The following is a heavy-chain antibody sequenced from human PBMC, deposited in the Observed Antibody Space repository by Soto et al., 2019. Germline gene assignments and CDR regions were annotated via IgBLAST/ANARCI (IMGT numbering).Heavy chain of an antibody. CDR1: GFTFSTYS. CDR2: ITPSSTYF. J-gene: IGHJ4*02. CDR3: ARGMGRFDH. V-gene: IGHV3-21*02. D-gene: IGHD1-26*01. Sequence: VQLVESGGGLVKPGGSLTLSCAPSGFTFSTYSMNWVRQAPGKGLEWVSSITPSSTYFYYADSVKGRFAISRDNAKNSVSLRMDSLRVEDSAVYYCARGMGRFDHWGQGILVTVSS.